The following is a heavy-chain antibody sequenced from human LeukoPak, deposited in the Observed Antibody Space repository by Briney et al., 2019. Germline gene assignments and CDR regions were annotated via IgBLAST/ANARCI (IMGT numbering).Heavy chain of an antibody. D-gene: IGHD2-2*01. CDR1: AGSFIAYC. J-gene: IGHJ4*02. V-gene: IGHV4-34*01. Sequence: SATLSLTRPVDAGSFIAYCWGWIRHPPGKGREWIVEINHSGGTNSHPSLKSQPTTSVETPKKHFSLKRTSGSAADPALYLSAGGAGVVPAAPAVFWGQGTLVTVPS. CDR2: INHSGGT. CDR3: AGGAGVVPAAPAVF.